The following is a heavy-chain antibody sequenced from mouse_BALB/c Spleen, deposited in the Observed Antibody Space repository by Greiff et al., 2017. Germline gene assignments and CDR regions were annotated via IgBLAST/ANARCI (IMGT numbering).Heavy chain of an antibody. V-gene: IGHV2-9*02. CDR3: ARGHYFDY. CDR2: IWAGGST. J-gene: IGHJ2*01. CDR1: GFSLTSYG. Sequence: VQLVESGPGLVAPSQSLSISCTASGFSLTSYGVHWVRQPPGKGLEWLGVIWAGGSTNYNSALMSRVSISKDNSKSQVYFKMSSLQTDDTAVYYCARGHYFDYWGQGTTLTVSS.